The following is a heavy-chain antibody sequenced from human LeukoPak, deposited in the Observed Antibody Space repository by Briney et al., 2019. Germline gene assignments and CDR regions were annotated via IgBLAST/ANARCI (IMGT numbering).Heavy chain of an antibody. Sequence: ASVKVXCKVSGXTLTEFSINWVRRVPGKGLEWMGGFDPEDGETIYAQKFRGRVTMTEDTSSDTAYMELSSLRSDDTAVYFCTAITAAGQRGSSFHYWGQGTLVTVSS. J-gene: IGHJ4*02. CDR2: FDPEDGET. V-gene: IGHV1-24*01. CDR3: TAITAAGQRGSSFHY. D-gene: IGHD6-13*01. CDR1: GXTLTEFS.